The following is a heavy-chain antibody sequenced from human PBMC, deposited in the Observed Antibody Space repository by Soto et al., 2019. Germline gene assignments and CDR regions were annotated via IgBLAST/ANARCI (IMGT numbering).Heavy chain of an antibody. D-gene: IGHD1-26*01. CDR1: EVSIGGYG. J-gene: IGHJ4*02. CDR3: ARDGVGATTDFGYLAC. CDR2: IRYDGSNE. V-gene: IGHV3-33*01. Sequence: RDSRGAAEVSIGGYGVHRVRQAPGKGLEWVAVIRYDGSNEYYADSAKGRFTISRDNSKNTLYLQMNSLRAEDTAVYYFARDGVGATTDFGYLACWGQGTLVPVSS.